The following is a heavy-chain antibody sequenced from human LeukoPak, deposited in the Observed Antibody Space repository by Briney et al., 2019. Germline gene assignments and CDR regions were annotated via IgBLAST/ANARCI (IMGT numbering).Heavy chain of an antibody. D-gene: IGHD1-26*01. CDR2: IESKAQSYAR. J-gene: IGHJ4*02. CDR1: GFTFSDCA. CDR3: TRDGGSYSHLDF. Sequence: GGSLRLSCAASGFTFSDCAIHWVRQASGTGLEWVGLIESKAQSYARVYAASMKGRVTISRDELKNTTFLQLNSLKTDDTAIYYCTRDGGSYSHLDFWGQGTLVTVSA. V-gene: IGHV3-73*01.